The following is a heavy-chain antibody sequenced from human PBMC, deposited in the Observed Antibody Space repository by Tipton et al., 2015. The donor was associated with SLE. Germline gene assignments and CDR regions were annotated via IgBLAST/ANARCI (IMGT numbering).Heavy chain of an antibody. CDR2: SYYSGST. CDR1: GGSISGYF. D-gene: IGHD3-22*01. J-gene: IGHJ5*02. Sequence: TLSLTCTVSGGSISGYFWTWIRQPPGKGLELIGYSYYSGSTNSDPSLKSRVTISVDMSRNQFSLKLSSVTAADTAVYYCARAPYYYDSSGYYRFDPWGQGTLVTVSS. V-gene: IGHV4-59*13. CDR3: ARAPYYYDSSGYYRFDP.